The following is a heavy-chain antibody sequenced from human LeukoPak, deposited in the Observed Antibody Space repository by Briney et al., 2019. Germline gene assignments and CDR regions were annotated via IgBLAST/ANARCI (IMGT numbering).Heavy chain of an antibody. J-gene: IGHJ4*02. CDR2: ISYDGSNK. V-gene: IGHV3-30*04. Sequence: SGGSLRLSCAASGFTFSSYAMHWVRQAPGKGLEWVAVISYDGSNKYYADSVKGRFTISRDNSKNTLYLQVNSLRAEDTAVYYCASSKVAGPRGDYWGQGTLVTVSS. CDR1: GFTFSSYA. CDR3: ASSKVAGPRGDY. D-gene: IGHD6-19*01.